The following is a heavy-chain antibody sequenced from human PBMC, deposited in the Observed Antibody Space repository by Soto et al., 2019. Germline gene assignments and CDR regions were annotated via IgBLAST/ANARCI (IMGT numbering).Heavy chain of an antibody. CDR3: ASFSSSWPYFDY. Sequence: ASVKVSCKASGYTFINYAMHWVRQAPGQRLEWMGWINAGNGNTKYAQKLQGRVTMTTDTSTSTAYMELRSLRSDDTAVYYCASFSSSWPYFDYWGQGTLVTVSS. D-gene: IGHD6-13*01. V-gene: IGHV1-3*01. CDR2: INAGNGNT. CDR1: GYTFINYA. J-gene: IGHJ4*02.